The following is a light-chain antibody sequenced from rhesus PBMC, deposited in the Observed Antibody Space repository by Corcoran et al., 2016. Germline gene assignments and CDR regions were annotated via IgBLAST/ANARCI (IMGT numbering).Light chain of an antibody. J-gene: IGKJ4*01. Sequence: DIQMTQSPSSLSASVGDRVTITCRASANVNNYLNWYQQKPGKAPNLLIYTASTLQSGVPSRFTGSGSGTDYPFTISSLQPEDVATYYCQHGYATPVTFGVGTKVELK. CDR1: ANVNNY. CDR3: QHGYATPVT. V-gene: IGKV1-74*01. CDR2: TAS.